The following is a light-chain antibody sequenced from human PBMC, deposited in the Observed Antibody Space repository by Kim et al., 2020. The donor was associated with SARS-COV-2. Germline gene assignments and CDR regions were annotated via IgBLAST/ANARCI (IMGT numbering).Light chain of an antibody. J-gene: IGLJ1*01. CDR1: SLRSYY. Sequence: LGQTVRITCQVDSLRSYYASWYQQRPGQAPVLVMFGNRNRPSGIPDRFSGTDSGDTASLTITGAQAEDEADYFCSSRNRGGDVFYVSATGPKFTFL. V-gene: IGLV3-19*01. CDR2: GNR. CDR3: SSRNRGGDVFYV.